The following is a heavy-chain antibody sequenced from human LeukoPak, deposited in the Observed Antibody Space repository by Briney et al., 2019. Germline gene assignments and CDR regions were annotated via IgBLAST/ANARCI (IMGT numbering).Heavy chain of an antibody. V-gene: IGHV3-23*01. J-gene: IGHJ3*02. Sequence: PGGSLRLSCAASGITFCNYGVSWGPHAPRKGLERGLGVCGSGRTTYFADSVKGRFTISRDNSKNTLYLQMNSLKTEDTAVYYCTTTAAARKSKLGAFDIWGQGTMVTVSS. CDR3: TTTAAARKSKLGAFDI. D-gene: IGHD6-13*01. CDR2: VCGSGRTT. CDR1: GITFCNYG.